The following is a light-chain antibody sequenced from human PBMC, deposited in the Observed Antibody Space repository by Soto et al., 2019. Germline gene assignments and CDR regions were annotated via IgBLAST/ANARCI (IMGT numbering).Light chain of an antibody. Sequence: QSFLTQPASVSGSPGQSITISCGGTSSDIGAYDHVAWFQQFPGKTPKLMIYSVSNRPSGVSYRFSGSKSGNTASLTISGLQAEDEADYYCISYTVSRSYVFGTGTKVTVL. CDR1: SSDIGAYDH. CDR2: SVS. CDR3: ISYTVSRSYV. J-gene: IGLJ1*01. V-gene: IGLV2-14*01.